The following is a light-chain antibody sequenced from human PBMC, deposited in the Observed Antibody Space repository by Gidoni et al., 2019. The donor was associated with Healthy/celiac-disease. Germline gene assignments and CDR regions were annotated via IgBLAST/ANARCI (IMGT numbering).Light chain of an antibody. CDR1: QSISSW. V-gene: IGKV1-5*01. J-gene: IGKJ1*01. CDR2: DAS. CDR3: QQYNSPFSGT. Sequence: DIQMTQSPSTLSASVGDRVTITCRASQSISSWLAWYQQKPGKAPKLLIYDASSLESGVPSRFSGSGSGTEFTLTISSLQPDDFATYYCQQYNSPFSGTFGQGTKVEIK.